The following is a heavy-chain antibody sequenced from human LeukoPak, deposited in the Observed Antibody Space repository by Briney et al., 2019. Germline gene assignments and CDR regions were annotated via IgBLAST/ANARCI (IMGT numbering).Heavy chain of an antibody. V-gene: IGHV3-21*01. Sequence: XLXXSCXASGFTFTTYWMSWVRQLPGKGLEWVSYISSSSSYIYYADSVKGRFIISREKGKNSLYLKKNRLRDEDRDGYFFARSYCSGGSCPNYWGQGTLVTVSS. CDR3: ARSYCSGGSCPNY. D-gene: IGHD2-15*01. J-gene: IGHJ4*02. CDR1: GFTFTTYW. CDR2: ISSSSSYI.